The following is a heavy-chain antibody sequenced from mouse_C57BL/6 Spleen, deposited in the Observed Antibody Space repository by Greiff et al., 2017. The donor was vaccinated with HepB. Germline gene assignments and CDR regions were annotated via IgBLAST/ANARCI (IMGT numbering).Heavy chain of an antibody. CDR2: IWTGGGT. Sequence: VKLVESGPGLVAPSQSLSITCTVSGFSLTSYAISWVRQPPGKGLEWLGVIWTGGGTNYNSALKSRLSISKDNSKSQVFLKMNSLQTDDTARYYCARKAGSSFYWYFDVWGTGTTVTVSS. CDR3: ARKAGSSFYWYFDV. J-gene: IGHJ1*03. CDR1: GFSLTSYA. V-gene: IGHV2-9-1*01. D-gene: IGHD1-1*01.